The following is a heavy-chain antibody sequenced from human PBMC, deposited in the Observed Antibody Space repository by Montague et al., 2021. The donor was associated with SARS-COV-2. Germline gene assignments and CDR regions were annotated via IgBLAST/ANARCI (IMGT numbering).Heavy chain of an antibody. J-gene: IGHJ5*02. CDR1: GDSISSRSW. CDR2: VYHTGST. CDR3: ARGVAGEYLDEGKIRDFIWFDH. D-gene: IGHD2/OR15-2a*01. Sequence: SETLSLTCAVSGDSISSRSWWSWVRQSPGKGLEWFADVYHTGSTNYNASLSSRVSLSVDKSNNQFSLKLTSVTAADTAVYFCARGVAGEYLDEGKIRDFIWFDHWGQGILVTVSS. V-gene: IGHV4-4*02.